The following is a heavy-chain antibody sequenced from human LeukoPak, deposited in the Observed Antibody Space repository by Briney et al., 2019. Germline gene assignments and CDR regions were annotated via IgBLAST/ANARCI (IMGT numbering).Heavy chain of an antibody. D-gene: IGHD2-2*01. J-gene: IGHJ4*02. Sequence: GTSVKVSCKASGGTFTNHDINWVRQAPGQGLGLMGGIIPVFGTTNYAQRFQGRVRITADESTTTAYMGLSRLRSDDTALYYVARGGRYCRSTSCWDFWGQGTLVTVSS. CDR2: IIPVFGTT. V-gene: IGHV1-69*01. CDR1: GGTFTNHD. CDR3: ARGGRYCRSTSCWDF.